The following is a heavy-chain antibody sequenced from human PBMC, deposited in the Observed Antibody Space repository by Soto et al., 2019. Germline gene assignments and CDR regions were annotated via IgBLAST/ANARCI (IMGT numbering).Heavy chain of an antibody. CDR2: ISGSGGST. CDR3: AKGGDGYNYYYYGMDV. Sequence: EVPLLESGGGLVQPGGSLRLSCAASGFTFSSYAMSWVRQAPGKGLEWVSAISGSGGSTYYADSVKGRFTISRDNSKNTLYLQMNSLRAEDTAVYYCAKGGDGYNYYYYGMDVWGQGTTVTVSS. CDR1: GFTFSSYA. V-gene: IGHV3-23*01. J-gene: IGHJ6*02. D-gene: IGHD5-12*01.